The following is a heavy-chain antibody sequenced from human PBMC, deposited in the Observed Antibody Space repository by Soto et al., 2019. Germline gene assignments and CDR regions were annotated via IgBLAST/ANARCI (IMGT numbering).Heavy chain of an antibody. D-gene: IGHD3-10*01. Sequence: ASVKVSCKASGYTFTDYAIHCVRQAPGQSLQWMGWINTGTGDRKYSQKFQGRVTLTSDTSATTAYMELSSLRSEDTAVYYCARAPGGTYYNGDGFDPWGKGTLVTVSS. CDR1: GYTFTDYA. CDR2: INTGTGDR. CDR3: ARAPGGTYYNGDGFDP. J-gene: IGHJ5*02. V-gene: IGHV1-3*04.